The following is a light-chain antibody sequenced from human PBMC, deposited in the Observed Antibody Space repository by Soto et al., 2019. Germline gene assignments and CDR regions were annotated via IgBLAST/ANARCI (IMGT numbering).Light chain of an antibody. Sequence: DIQMTQSPATLSASLGDRVTITCRASQSISSWLAWYQQKPGKAPKLLIHTASSLKSGVTSRFSGSGSGTYFTAPISRLQPYDFASYYCQEYNSDSGLTFGGGTKVEIK. V-gene: IGKV1-5*03. CDR3: QEYNSDSGLT. CDR1: QSISSW. J-gene: IGKJ4*01. CDR2: TAS.